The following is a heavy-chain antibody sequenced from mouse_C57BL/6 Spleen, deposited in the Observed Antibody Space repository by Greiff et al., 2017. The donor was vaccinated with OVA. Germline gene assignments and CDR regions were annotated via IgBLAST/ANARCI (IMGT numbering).Heavy chain of an antibody. J-gene: IGHJ1*03. V-gene: IGHV1-19*01. CDR2: INPYNGGT. CDR3: ARRAYGHSYWYFDV. Sequence: EVQLQQSGPVLVKPGASVKMSCKASGYTFTDYYMNWVKQSHGKSLEWIGVINPYNGGTSYNQKFKGKATLTVDKSASTAYMELNSLTSEDSAVYYCARRAYGHSYWYFDVWGTGTTVTVSS. D-gene: IGHD1-1*01. CDR1: GYTFTDYY.